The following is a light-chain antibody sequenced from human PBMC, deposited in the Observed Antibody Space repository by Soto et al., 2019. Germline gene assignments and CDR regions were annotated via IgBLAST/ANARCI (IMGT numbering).Light chain of an antibody. CDR2: AAS. Sequence: DIQMTQSPSSLSASVGDRVTITCRASQSISSYLNWYQQKPGKAPKLLIYAASSLQSGVPSRFSGSGSGTNFTLTISSLKPEDFATYYCQQSYSTTPTFGQGTKVDIK. CDR3: QQSYSTTPT. CDR1: QSISSY. V-gene: IGKV1-39*01. J-gene: IGKJ1*01.